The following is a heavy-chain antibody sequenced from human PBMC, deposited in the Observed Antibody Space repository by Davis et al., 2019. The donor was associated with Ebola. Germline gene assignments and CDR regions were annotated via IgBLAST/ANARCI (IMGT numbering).Heavy chain of an antibody. J-gene: IGHJ6*02. Sequence: GGSLRLSCAASGFTFSSYAMHWVRQAPGKGLEWVAVISYDGSNKYYAYSVKGRFTISRDNSQNTLSLQMNSLRAEDTAVYYCAEIYWVRYGMDVWGQGTTVTVSS. D-gene: IGHD2-8*02. V-gene: IGHV3-30*04. CDR3: AEIYWVRYGMDV. CDR1: GFTFSSYA. CDR2: ISYDGSNK.